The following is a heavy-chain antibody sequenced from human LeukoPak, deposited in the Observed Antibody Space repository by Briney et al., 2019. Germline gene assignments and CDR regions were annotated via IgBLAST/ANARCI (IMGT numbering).Heavy chain of an antibody. CDR1: GGSFSGYY. V-gene: IGHV4-34*01. D-gene: IGHD7-27*01. J-gene: IGHJ5*02. CDR3: ARAGVRAHWFDP. Sequence: SEPLSLTCAVYGGSFSGYYWSWIRQPPGKGLEWIGEINHSGSTNYNPSLKSRVTISVDTSKNQFSLKLSSVTAADTAVYYCARAGVRAHWFDPWGQGTLVTVSS. CDR2: INHSGST.